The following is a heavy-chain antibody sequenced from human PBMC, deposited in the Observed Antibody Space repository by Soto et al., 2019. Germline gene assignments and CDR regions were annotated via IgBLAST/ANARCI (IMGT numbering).Heavy chain of an antibody. Sequence: PGGSLRLSCAASGFTFSSYWMTWVRQAPGKGLEWVANIKQDGSEKYYVDSVKGRFTISRDDAKNSLYLQMNSLRAEDTAVYYCARVYSSSSGRGIDSWGQGTLVTVSS. CDR3: ARVYSSSSGRGIDS. J-gene: IGHJ4*02. V-gene: IGHV3-7*01. CDR1: GFTFSSYW. CDR2: IKQDGSEK. D-gene: IGHD6-6*01.